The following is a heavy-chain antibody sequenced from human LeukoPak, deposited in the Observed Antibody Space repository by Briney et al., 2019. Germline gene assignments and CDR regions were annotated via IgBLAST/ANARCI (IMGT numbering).Heavy chain of an antibody. CDR1: RATFRNYG. CDR3: SRDSAGYPDY. D-gene: IGHD2-15*01. Sequence: GSSVKVSCKTSRATFRNYGITWVRQVPGQGLEWVGRIIPIHGVAHTAQRFQGRVNITADESTNTIYMEVSSLRSEDTAMYYCSRDSAGYPDYWGQGTLVTVTS. V-gene: IGHV1-69*04. J-gene: IGHJ4*02. CDR2: IIPIHGVA.